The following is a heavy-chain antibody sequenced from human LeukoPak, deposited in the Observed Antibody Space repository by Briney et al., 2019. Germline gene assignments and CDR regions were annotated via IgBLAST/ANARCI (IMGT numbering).Heavy chain of an antibody. CDR1: GFTFSTYW. V-gene: IGHV3-74*01. CDR3: ARGGIGSPTVDY. Sequence: GGSLRLSCAASGFTFSTYWMHWVRQAPGKGLAWLSRINTDGSTTTYADSVKGRFTISRDNAKNTLYLQVNSLGAEDTAVYYCARGGIGSPTVDYWGQGTLVTLSS. D-gene: IGHD1-26*01. CDR2: INTDGSTT. J-gene: IGHJ4*02.